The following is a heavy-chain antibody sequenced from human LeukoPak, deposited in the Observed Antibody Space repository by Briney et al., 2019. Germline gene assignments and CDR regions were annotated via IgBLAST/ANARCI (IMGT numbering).Heavy chain of an antibody. J-gene: IGHJ6*02. CDR2: MNPNSGNT. V-gene: IGHV1-8*01. D-gene: IGHD3-10*01. CDR1: GYTFTSYD. Sequence: ASVEVSCKASGYTFTSYDINWVRQATGQGLEWMGWMNPNSGNTGYAQKFQGRVTMTRNTSISTAYMELSSLRSEDTAVYYCARGAEYYYGSGSYYTSYYGMDVWGQGTTVTVSS. CDR3: ARGAEYYYGSGSYYTSYYGMDV.